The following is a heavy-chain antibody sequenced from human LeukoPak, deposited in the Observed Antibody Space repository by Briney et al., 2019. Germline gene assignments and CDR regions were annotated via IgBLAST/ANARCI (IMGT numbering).Heavy chain of an antibody. Sequence: GGSLRLSCAASGFTVSSNSMSWVRQAPGKGLEWVSIIYSSGNTYYADSVKGRFTISRDNSKNTLYLQMNSLRADDTAVYYCARNPEGYFQRWGQGTLVTVSS. J-gene: IGHJ1*01. CDR3: ARNPEGYFQR. CDR1: GFTVSSNS. CDR2: IYSSGNT. V-gene: IGHV3-66*01.